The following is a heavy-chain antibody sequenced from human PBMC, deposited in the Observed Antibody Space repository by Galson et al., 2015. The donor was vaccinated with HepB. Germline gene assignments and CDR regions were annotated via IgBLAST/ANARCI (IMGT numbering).Heavy chain of an antibody. CDR1: GFSLSTSGMC. CDR2: IHWDDDK. V-gene: IGHV2-70*11. D-gene: IGHD2-15*01. CDR3: ARIGGGGHWYFDL. J-gene: IGHJ2*01. Sequence: PALVKPTQTLTLPCTFSGFSLSTSGMCVSWIRQPPGKALEWLARIHWDDDKYYSTSLKTRLTISKNTSKNQVVLTMTNMDPVDTATYYCARIGGGGHWYFDLWGRGTLVTVSS.